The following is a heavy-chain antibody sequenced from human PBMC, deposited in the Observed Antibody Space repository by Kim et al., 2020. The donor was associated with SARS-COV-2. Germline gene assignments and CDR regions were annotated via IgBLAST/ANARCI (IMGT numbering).Heavy chain of an antibody. D-gene: IGHD3-10*01. CDR3: ARQYGSGSYSY. V-gene: IGHV4-39*01. J-gene: IGHJ4*02. Sequence: TYSNPSLKSRVTISVDTSKNQFSLKLSSVTAADTAVYYCARQYGSGSYSYWGQGTLVTVSS. CDR2: T.